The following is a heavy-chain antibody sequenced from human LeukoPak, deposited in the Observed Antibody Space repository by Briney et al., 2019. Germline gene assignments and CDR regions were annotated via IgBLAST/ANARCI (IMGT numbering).Heavy chain of an antibody. D-gene: IGHD1-7*01. V-gene: IGHV3-48*03. Sequence: GGSLRLSCAASGFSISSYEMNWGRQAPGKGLEWVSHISSSRSTIWYADSVKGRFTISRDNAKNSLYLQMDSLSAEDTAVYYCARVELAPYYYYMDVWGKGTTVTVSS. CDR2: ISSSRSTI. CDR3: ARVELAPYYYYMDV. J-gene: IGHJ6*03. CDR1: GFSISSYE.